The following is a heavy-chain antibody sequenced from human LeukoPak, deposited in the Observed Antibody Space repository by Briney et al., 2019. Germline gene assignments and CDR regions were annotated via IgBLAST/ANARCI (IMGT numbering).Heavy chain of an antibody. V-gene: IGHV4-59*01. J-gene: IGHJ2*01. CDR3: ARGVVGIEYWYFDL. CDR1: GGSISSYY. CDR2: IYYSGST. Sequence: PSETLSLTCTVSGGSISSYYWSWIRQPPGKGLEWIGYIYYSGSTNYNPSLKSRVTISVDTSKNQFSLKLSSVTAADTAVYYCARGVVGIEYWYFDLGAGGPRFIFS. D-gene: IGHD2-21*01.